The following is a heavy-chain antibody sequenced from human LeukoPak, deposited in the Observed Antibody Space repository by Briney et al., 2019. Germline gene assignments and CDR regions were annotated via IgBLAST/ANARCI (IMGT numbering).Heavy chain of an antibody. D-gene: IGHD2-2*02. CDR1: GGSISSGGYY. J-gene: IGHJ4*02. V-gene: IGHV4-31*03. Sequence: PSQTLSLTCTVSGGSISSGGYYWSWIRQHPGKGLEWSGYIYYSGSTYYNPSLKSRVTISVDTSKNQFSLKLSSVTAADTAVYYCARAIPAAIMCLDYWGQGTLVTVSS. CDR3: ARAIPAAIMCLDY. CDR2: IYYSGST.